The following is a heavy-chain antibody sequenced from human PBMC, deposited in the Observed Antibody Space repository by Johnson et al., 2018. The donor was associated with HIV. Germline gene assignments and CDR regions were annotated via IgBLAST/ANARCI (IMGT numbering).Heavy chain of an antibody. Sequence: VQLVESGGGLVKPGGSLRLSCAASGFTFSDYYMTWIRQAPGKGLEWVSYISSSGSPIYYADSVKGRFTLSRDNAKNSLFLQMHSLRVEDTAIYYCARVGYQLHDAFDLWGQGTMVTVSS. CDR1: GFTFSDYY. CDR2: ISSSGSPI. CDR3: ARVGYQLHDAFDL. D-gene: IGHD2-2*01. J-gene: IGHJ3*01. V-gene: IGHV3-11*01.